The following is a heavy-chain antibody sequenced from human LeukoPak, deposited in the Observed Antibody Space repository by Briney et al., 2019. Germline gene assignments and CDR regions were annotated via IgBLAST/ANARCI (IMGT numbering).Heavy chain of an antibody. CDR1: GYSFTSYW. J-gene: IGHJ2*01. D-gene: IGHD2-2*01. CDR3: ARRKYQLLGWYFDL. Sequence: GESLKISCKGSGYSFTSYWIGWVRQMPGKGLEWMGIIYPGDSDTRYGPSFQGQFTTSADESISTAYLQWSSLKASDTAMYYCARRKYQLLGWYFDLWGRGTLVTVSS. V-gene: IGHV5-51*01. CDR2: IYPGDSDT.